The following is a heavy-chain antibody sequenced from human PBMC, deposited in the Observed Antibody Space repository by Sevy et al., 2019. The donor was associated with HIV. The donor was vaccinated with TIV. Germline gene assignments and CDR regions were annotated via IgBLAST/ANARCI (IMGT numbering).Heavy chain of an antibody. D-gene: IGHD3-10*01. J-gene: IGHJ4*02. V-gene: IGHV3-23*01. CDR2: ISGRGGST. Sequence: GGSLRLSCAASGFTFSSYAMSWVRQAPGKGLEWVSAISGRGGSTYYADSVKVRFTISRDNSKNTLYLQMNSLRAEDTAVYYCAKAGSMVRGVIFFDYWGQGTLVTVSS. CDR1: GFTFSSYA. CDR3: AKAGSMVRGVIFFDY.